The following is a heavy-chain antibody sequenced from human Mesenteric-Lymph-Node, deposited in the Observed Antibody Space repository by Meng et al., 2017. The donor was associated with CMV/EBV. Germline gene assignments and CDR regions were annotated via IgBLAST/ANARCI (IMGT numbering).Heavy chain of an antibody. CDR1: GGSFSGYY. V-gene: IGHV4-34*01. CDR3: ARERSHEVFDM. J-gene: IGHJ3*02. D-gene: IGHD3-10*01. Sequence: GSLRLSCAVYGGSFSGYYWSWIRQPPGKGLEWIGEINHRGSTNYNPSLKSRVTISVDTSKNQFSLKVSSVTAADTAVYFCARERSHEVFDMWGQGTMVTVSS. CDR2: INHRGST.